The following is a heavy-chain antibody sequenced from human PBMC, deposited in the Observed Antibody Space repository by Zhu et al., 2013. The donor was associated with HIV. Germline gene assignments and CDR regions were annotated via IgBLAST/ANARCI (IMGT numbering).Heavy chain of an antibody. J-gene: IGHJ1*01. CDR2: INPSGGTT. V-gene: IGHV1-46*01. CDR3: ARAPGYCGGDCYSSYLQH. Sequence: QVQLVQSGAEVKKPGASVKVSCKASGYTFTSYYMHWVRQAPGQGLEWMGIINPSGGTTSYAQKFRGRVTMTRDTSTSTVYMELSSLRSEDTAVYYCARAPGYCGGDCYSSYLQHWGQGTPVTVSS. D-gene: IGHD2-21*02. CDR1: GYTFTSYY.